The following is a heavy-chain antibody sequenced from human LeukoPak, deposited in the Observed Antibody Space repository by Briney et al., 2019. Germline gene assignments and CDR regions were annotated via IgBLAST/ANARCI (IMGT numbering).Heavy chain of an antibody. J-gene: IGHJ6*03. D-gene: IGHD3-3*01. CDR2: ISSNSSTI. Sequence: PGGSLRLSCAASGFTFSSYSMNWVRQAPGKGLEWVSYISSNSSTIYYAASVKGRFTISRDNAKNSLYLQMNSLRAEDTAVYYCAREMITIFGVVTELYYYYYMDVWGKGTTVTVSS. CDR1: GFTFSSYS. V-gene: IGHV3-48*04. CDR3: AREMITIFGVVTELYYYYYMDV.